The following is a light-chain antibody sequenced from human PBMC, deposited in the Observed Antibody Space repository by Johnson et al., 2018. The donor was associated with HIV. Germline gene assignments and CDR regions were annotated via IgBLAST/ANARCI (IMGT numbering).Light chain of an antibody. CDR3: GAWDSGLTAHFV. Sequence: QFVLTQPPSMSAAPGQKVTISCSGSSSNIGNHYVSWYQHLPGTAPKLLIYENDKRPSGIPDRFSASKSGTSATLDITGLQTGDEADYYCGAWDSGLTAHFVFGSGTTITVL. CDR1: SSNIGNHY. V-gene: IGLV1-51*02. J-gene: IGLJ1*01. CDR2: END.